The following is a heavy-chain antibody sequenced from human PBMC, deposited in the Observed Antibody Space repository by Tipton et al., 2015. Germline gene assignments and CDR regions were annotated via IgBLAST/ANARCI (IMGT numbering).Heavy chain of an antibody. V-gene: IGHV3-72*01. D-gene: IGHD4-17*01. Sequence: SLRLSCAVSGLTLSDHYFDWVRQAPGKGLEWVGRSRNKANSYTTQYAASVNGRFTISRDDSTNSVYLHMYSLKTEDAAVYYCARVWYDYGKTSDAFDIWGQGTMVTVSS. J-gene: IGHJ3*02. CDR1: GLTLSDHY. CDR3: ARVWYDYGKTSDAFDI. CDR2: SRNKANSYTT.